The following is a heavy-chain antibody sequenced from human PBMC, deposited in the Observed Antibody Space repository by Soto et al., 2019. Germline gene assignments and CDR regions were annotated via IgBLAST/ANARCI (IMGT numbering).Heavy chain of an antibody. J-gene: IGHJ3*02. CDR1: GFTFSSYS. CDR3: ARDSRYYDFWSGYYAFDI. D-gene: IGHD3-3*01. V-gene: IGHV3-21*01. Sequence: EVQLVESGGGLVKPGGSLRLSCAASGFTFSSYSMNWVRQAPGKGLEWVSSISSSSSYIYYADSVKGRFTISRDNAKNSLYLQMNSLRAEDTAVYYCARDSRYYDFWSGYYAFDIWGQGTMVTVSS. CDR2: ISSSSSYI.